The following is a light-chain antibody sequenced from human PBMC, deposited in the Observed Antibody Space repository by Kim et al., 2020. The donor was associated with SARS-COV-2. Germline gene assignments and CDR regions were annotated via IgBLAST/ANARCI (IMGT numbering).Light chain of an antibody. CDR3: QQYYSDYPT. V-gene: IGKV4-1*01. J-gene: IGKJ4*01. CDR1: QSVLYSINNLNY. Sequence: DIVMTQSPDSLGVSLGERATINCKSSQSVLYSINNLNYLAWYQQKPGQPPQLLIYWASTRQSGVPDRFSGSGSGTDFTLTISSLQAEDVAVYYCQQYYSDYPTCVGGTKVEIK. CDR2: WAS.